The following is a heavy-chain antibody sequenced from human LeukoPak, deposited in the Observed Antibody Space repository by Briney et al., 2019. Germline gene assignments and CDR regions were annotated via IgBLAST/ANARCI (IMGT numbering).Heavy chain of an antibody. CDR3: ARLYCSSTSCPPLDY. J-gene: IGHJ4*02. Sequence: AESLKISCKGSGYSFTSYWIGWLRQMPGKGLEWMGIIYPGDSDTRYSPSFQGQVTISADKSISTAYLQWSSLKASDTAMSYCARLYCSSTSCPPLDYWGQGTLVTVSS. D-gene: IGHD2-2*01. V-gene: IGHV5-51*01. CDR2: IYPGDSDT. CDR1: GYSFTSYW.